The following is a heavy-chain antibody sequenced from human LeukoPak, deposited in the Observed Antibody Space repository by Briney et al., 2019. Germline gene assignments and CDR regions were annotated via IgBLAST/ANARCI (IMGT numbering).Heavy chain of an antibody. CDR1: GGSISSYY. V-gene: IGHV4-4*07. D-gene: IGHD1-1*01. CDR2: IYTSGST. Sequence: SETLSLTCTVSGGSISSYYWSWIRQPAGKGLEWIGRIYTSGSTNYNPSLKSRVTMSVDTSKNQFSLKLSSVTAADTAVYYCARDAGLVQLERRFDYWGQGTLVTVSS. J-gene: IGHJ4*02. CDR3: ARDAGLVQLERRFDY.